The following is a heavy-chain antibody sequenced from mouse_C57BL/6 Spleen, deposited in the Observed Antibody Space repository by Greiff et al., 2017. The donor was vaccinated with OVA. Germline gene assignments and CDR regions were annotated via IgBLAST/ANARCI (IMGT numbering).Heavy chain of an antibody. CDR3: ARSTVVATNYFDY. D-gene: IGHD1-1*01. J-gene: IGHJ2*01. Sequence: QVQLQQPGAELVKPGASVKMSCKASGYTFTSYWITWVKQRPGQGLEWIGDIYPGSGSTKYNEMCKSKATLTVDTSSSTAYMQLSSLTSEDSAVYDCARSTVVATNYFDYWGQGTTLTVTS. V-gene: IGHV1-55*01. CDR2: IYPGSGST. CDR1: GYTFTSYW.